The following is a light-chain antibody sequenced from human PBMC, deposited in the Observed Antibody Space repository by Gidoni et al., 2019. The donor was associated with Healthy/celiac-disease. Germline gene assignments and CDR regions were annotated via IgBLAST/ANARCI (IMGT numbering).Light chain of an antibody. CDR3: QQYYSTPPHT. Sequence: DIVMTQSPDSLAVSLGERATINCKFSQSVLYSSNNKNYLAWYQQKPGQPPKLLIYWASTRESGVPDRFSGSGSGTDFTLTISSLQAEDVAVYYCQQYYSTPPHTFGQGTKLEIK. V-gene: IGKV4-1*01. CDR1: QSVLYSSNNKNY. J-gene: IGKJ2*01. CDR2: WAS.